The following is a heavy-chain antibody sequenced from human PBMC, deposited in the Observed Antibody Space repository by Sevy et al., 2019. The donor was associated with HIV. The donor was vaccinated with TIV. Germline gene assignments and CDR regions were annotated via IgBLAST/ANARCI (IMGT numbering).Heavy chain of an antibody. D-gene: IGHD6-19*01. J-gene: IGHJ6*03. CDR1: RFTFNTYA. CDR3: AKNLAVPYHSYYMDV. Sequence: GGSLRLSCAASRFTFNTYAMNWVRQAPRKGLEWVSTINSLGATTYYSDSVKGRFTISRDNSKNTLYLQMNSLRAEDTAIYYCAKNLAVPYHSYYMDVWGNGTTVTVSS. V-gene: IGHV3-23*01. CDR2: INSLGATT.